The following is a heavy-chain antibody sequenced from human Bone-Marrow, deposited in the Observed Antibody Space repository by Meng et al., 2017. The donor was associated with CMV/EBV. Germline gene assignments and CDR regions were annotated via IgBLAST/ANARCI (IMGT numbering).Heavy chain of an antibody. CDR1: GYTFTSNG. J-gene: IGHJ4*02. D-gene: IGHD6-19*01. CDR3: ARDPERPPVAGTDY. CDR2: ISAYNGNT. V-gene: IGHV1-18*01. Sequence: QVHLLQSGAEVKQPGPSLKSSCKGSGYTFTSNGISWLRQAPGQGLEWMGWISAYNGNTNYAQKLQGRVTMTTDTSTSTAYMELRSLRSDDTAVYYCARDPERPPVAGTDYWGQGTLVTVSS.